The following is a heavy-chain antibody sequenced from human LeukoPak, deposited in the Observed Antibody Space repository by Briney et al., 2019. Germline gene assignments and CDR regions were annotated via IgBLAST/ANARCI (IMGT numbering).Heavy chain of an antibody. CDR3: AKDGPAWSYDY. CDR1: GFTFSSYA. J-gene: IGHJ4*02. Sequence: QSGGSLRLSCAASGFTFSSYAMSWVRQAPGKGLEWVSRISRDGGESTFYADSVKGRFTISRDNSKNTLHLHMNSLRAEDTAVYYCAKDGPAWSYDYWGQGALVTVSS. V-gene: IGHV3-23*01. CDR2: ISRDGGEST. D-gene: IGHD2-15*01.